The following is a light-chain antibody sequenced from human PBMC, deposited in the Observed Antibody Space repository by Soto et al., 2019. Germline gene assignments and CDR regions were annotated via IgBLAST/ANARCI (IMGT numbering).Light chain of an antibody. V-gene: IGKV3-11*01. CDR1: QTVSSY. Sequence: EIVLTQSPATLSLSPGERATLSCRASQTVSSYLAWYQQKPGQAPRLLIYDASNRATGIPARFSGSGSGTDFTLTISSLEPEDFAVYYCQQRDYWPYTFAQGTRLEIK. J-gene: IGKJ2*01. CDR2: DAS. CDR3: QQRDYWPYT.